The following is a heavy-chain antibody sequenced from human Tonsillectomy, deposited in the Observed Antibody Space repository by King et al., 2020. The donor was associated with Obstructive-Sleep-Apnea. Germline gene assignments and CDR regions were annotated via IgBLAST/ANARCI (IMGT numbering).Heavy chain of an antibody. D-gene: IGHD3-16*01. V-gene: IGHV7-4-1*02. CDR3: ARDPRGPFDY. Sequence: VQLVESGSELKKPGASVKVSCKASGYTFTNYNMNWVRQAPGQGLDWMGWMNTNTGNPTFAQGFTGRFVFSLDTSVSTAYLQISSLKAEDTAVYYCARDPRGPFDYWGQGTLVTVSS. J-gene: IGHJ4*02. CDR1: GYTFTNYN. CDR2: MNTNTGNP.